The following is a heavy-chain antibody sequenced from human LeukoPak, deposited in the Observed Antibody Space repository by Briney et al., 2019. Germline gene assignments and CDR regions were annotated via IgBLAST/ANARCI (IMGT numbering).Heavy chain of an antibody. D-gene: IGHD6-19*01. Sequence: SETLSLTCTVSGGAISSYYWSWIRQPPGKTLEWIGYIYYSGSTNYNPSLKSRVTISVDTSKNQFSLKLSSVTAADTAVYYCARVGGSGWYYDYWGQGTLVTVSS. CDR2: IYYSGST. V-gene: IGHV4-59*01. J-gene: IGHJ4*02. CDR3: ARVGGSGWYYDY. CDR1: GGAISSYY.